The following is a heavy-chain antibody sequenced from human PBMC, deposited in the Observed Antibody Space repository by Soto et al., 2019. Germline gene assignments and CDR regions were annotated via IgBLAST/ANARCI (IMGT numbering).Heavy chain of an antibody. V-gene: IGHV1-3*01. D-gene: IGHD3-22*01. CDR2: INAGNGNT. Sequence: ASVKVSCKASGYTFTSYAMHWVRQAPGQRLEWMGWINAGNGNTKYSQKFQGRVTITRDTSASTAYMELSSLRSEDTAVYYCATVTMICWAYFDYWRQGTLVTVSS. CDR1: GYTFTSYA. CDR3: ATVTMICWAYFDY. J-gene: IGHJ4*02.